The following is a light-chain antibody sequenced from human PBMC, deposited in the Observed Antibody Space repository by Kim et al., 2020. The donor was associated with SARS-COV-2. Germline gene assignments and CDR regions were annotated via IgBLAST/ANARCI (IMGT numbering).Light chain of an antibody. V-gene: IGKV3-20*01. CDR1: QSVSSSY. J-gene: IGKJ4*01. Sequence: LPGERATLPCRASQSVSSSYLAWYQQKPGQAPRLLIYGASSRATGIPDRFSGSGSGTDFTLTISRLEPEDFAVYYCQQYGSSPLTFGGGTKVDIK. CDR2: GAS. CDR3: QQYGSSPLT.